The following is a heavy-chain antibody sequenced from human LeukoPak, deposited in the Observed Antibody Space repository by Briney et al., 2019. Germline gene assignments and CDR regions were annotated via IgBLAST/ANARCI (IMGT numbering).Heavy chain of an antibody. CDR2: IYTSGST. V-gene: IGHV4-4*07. D-gene: IGHD3-16*01. CDR3: ARDPNPVAGVNFDY. Sequence: SETLSLTCTVSGGSISSYYWSWVRQPAGKGLEWVGRIYTSGSTNYNPSLKSRVTMSVDTSKNQFSLKLSSVTAADTAVYYCARDPNPVAGVNFDYWGQGSLVTVSS. J-gene: IGHJ4*02. CDR1: GGSISSYY.